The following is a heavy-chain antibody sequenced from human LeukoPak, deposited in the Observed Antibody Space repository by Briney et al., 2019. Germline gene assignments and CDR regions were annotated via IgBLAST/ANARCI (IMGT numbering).Heavy chain of an antibody. CDR3: AKDDAWLRFGE. Sequence: GGSLRLSCAASGFTFTSYGMNWVRQAPGKGLEWVAFIRYDGSKKYSADSVKGRFTISRDNSKNTLYLEVISLTAEDTAVYYCAKDDAWLRFGEWSQGTLVTVSS. V-gene: IGHV3-30*02. D-gene: IGHD3-10*01. J-gene: IGHJ4*02. CDR1: GFTFTSYG. CDR2: IRYDGSKK.